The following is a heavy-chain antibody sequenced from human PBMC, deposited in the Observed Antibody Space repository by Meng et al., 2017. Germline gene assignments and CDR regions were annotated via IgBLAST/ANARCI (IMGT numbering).Heavy chain of an antibody. CDR1: GYTFTSYA. J-gene: IGHJ4*02. Sequence: QVQLVQSGAEVKKTGASVKVSCKASGYTFTSYAMHWVRQAPGQRLEWMGWINAGNGNTKYSQKFQGRVTITRDTSASTAYMELSSLRSEDTAVYYCARDLGAGVVTAINYWGQGTLVTVSS. CDR3: ARDLGAGVVTAINY. CDR2: INAGNGNT. V-gene: IGHV1-3*01. D-gene: IGHD2-21*02.